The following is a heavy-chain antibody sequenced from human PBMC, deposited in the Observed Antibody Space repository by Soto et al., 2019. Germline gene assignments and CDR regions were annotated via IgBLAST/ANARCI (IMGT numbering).Heavy chain of an antibody. CDR1: GFSFSSYA. CDR3: ASFGPYDSSGRGWFDP. CDR2: IWDDGRHK. Sequence: QVQLVESGGSVVQPGRSLGLSCAASGFSFSSYAMHWVRQAPGKGLEWVAVIWDDGRHKYYADSVKGRFTISRDNSKNTLYLQMNSLRAEETAVYYCASFGPYDSSGRGWFDPWGQGTLVTVSS. D-gene: IGHD3-22*01. J-gene: IGHJ5*02. V-gene: IGHV3-33*01.